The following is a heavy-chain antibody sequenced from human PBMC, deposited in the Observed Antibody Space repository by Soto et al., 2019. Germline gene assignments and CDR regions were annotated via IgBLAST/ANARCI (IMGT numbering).Heavy chain of an antibody. CDR2: IKPDGSGK. J-gene: IGHJ3*02. D-gene: IGHD3-3*01. V-gene: IGHV3-7*01. Sequence: EVQLVESGGGFVQPGGSLRLSCVGSGVILSSYWMNWVRQAPGKGLEWVANIKPDGSGKYYVDSVKGRFTISRDNAKNSLYLQMNSLRAEDTAVYYCTSNIYYDFWSGYYAFDIWGQGTMVTVSS. CDR1: GVILSSYW. CDR3: TSNIYYDFWSGYYAFDI.